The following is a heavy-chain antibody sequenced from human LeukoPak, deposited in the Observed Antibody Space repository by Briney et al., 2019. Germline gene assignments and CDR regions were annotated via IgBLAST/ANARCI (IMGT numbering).Heavy chain of an antibody. CDR3: ARDRSPYSSGWYYFDY. Sequence: ASVKVSCKASVYTFTSYGISWVRQAPGQGLEWMGWISAYNGNTNYAQKLQGRVTMTTDTSTSTAYMELRSLRSDDTAVYYCARDRSPYSSGWYYFDYWGQGTLVTVSS. CDR2: ISAYNGNT. V-gene: IGHV1-18*01. CDR1: VYTFTSYG. D-gene: IGHD6-19*01. J-gene: IGHJ4*02.